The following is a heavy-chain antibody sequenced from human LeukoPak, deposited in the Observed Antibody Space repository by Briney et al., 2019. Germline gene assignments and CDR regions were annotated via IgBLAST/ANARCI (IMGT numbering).Heavy chain of an antibody. CDR2: IIPIFGTA. V-gene: IGHV1-69*05. D-gene: IGHD1-7*01. CDR1: GGTFSSYA. Sequence: SVKVSCKASGGTFSSYAISWVRQAPGQGLEWMGGIIPIFGTANYAQKLQGRVTMTTDTSTSTAYMELRSLRSDDTAVYYCARMHNWNWYYFDYWGQGTLVTVSS. CDR3: ARMHNWNWYYFDY. J-gene: IGHJ4*02.